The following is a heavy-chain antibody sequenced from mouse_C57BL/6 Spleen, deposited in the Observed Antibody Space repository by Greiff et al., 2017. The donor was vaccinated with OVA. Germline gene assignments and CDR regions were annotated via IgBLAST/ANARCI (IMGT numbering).Heavy chain of an antibody. CDR2: IDHENGDT. J-gene: IGHJ3*01. CDR3: TRGYGSAY. V-gene: IGHV14-4*01. CDR1: GFNIKDDY. D-gene: IGHD1-1*01. Sequence: VQLQQSGAELVRPGASVKLSCTASGFNIKDDYMNWVKQRPEQGLEWIGWIDHENGDTEYASKFQGKATITADTSSNTAYLQLSSLTSEDTAVYYCTRGYGSAYWGQGTLVTVSA.